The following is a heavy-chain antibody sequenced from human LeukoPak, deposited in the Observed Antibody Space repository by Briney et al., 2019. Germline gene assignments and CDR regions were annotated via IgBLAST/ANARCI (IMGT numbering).Heavy chain of an antibody. CDR2: ISYDGSNK. V-gene: IGHV3-30-3*01. Sequence: GGSLRLSCAASGFTFSSYAMHWVRQAPGKGLEWVAVISYDGSNKYYADSVKGRFTISRDNSKNTLYLQMNSLRAEDTAVYYCARERPYSSGSDYYYYGMDVWGQGTTVTVSS. J-gene: IGHJ6*02. CDR1: GFTFSSYA. CDR3: ARERPYSSGSDYYYYGMDV. D-gene: IGHD6-19*01.